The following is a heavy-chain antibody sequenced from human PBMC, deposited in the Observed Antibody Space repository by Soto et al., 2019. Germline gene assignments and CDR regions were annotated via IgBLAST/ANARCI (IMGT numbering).Heavy chain of an antibody. CDR3: ARGLVVPAGWYYYGMDV. V-gene: IGHV3-30-3*01. CDR1: GFTFSSYA. Sequence: QVQLVESGGGVVQPGRSLRLSCAASGFTFSSYAMHWVRQAPGKGLEWVAVISYDGSNKYYADSVKGRFTISRDNSKNTLYLQMNSLRAEDTAVYYCARGLVVPAGWYYYGMDVCGQGTTVTVSS. CDR2: ISYDGSNK. J-gene: IGHJ6*02. D-gene: IGHD2-2*01.